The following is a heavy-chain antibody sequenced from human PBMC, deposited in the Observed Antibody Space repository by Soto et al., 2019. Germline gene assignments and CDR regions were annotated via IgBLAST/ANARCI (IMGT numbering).Heavy chain of an antibody. J-gene: IGHJ3*02. D-gene: IGHD3-10*01. CDR2: IIPIFGTA. CDR1: GGTFSSYA. Sequence: SVKVSCKASGGTFSSYAISWVRQAPGQGLEWMGGIIPIFGTANYAQKFQGRVTITADESTSTAYMELSSLRSEDTAVYYCAREIVRGGGAFDIWGQGTMVTVSS. CDR3: AREIVRGGGAFDI. V-gene: IGHV1-69*13.